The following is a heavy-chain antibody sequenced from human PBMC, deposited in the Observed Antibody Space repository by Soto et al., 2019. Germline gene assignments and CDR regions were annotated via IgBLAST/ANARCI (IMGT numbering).Heavy chain of an antibody. V-gene: IGHV1-46*01. Sequence: VKVSCKASGYTFTSYYMHWVRQAPGQGLEWMGIINASNGSTRYAQKFQGRVTITRDTSASTAYMELSSLRSEDTAVYYCARSAGVVAPIDYWGQGTLVTVSS. J-gene: IGHJ4*02. CDR1: GYTFTSYY. CDR2: INASNGST. D-gene: IGHD3-22*01. CDR3: ARSAGVVAPIDY.